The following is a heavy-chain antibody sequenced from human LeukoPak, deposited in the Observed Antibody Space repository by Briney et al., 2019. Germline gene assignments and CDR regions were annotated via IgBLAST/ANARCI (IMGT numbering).Heavy chain of an antibody. CDR1: GFTFSSYE. V-gene: IGHV3-48*03. CDR3: ARDSTSPLDY. Sequence: GGSLRLSCAASGFTFSSYEMNWVRQARGKGLEWVSYISSSGSTIYYADSVKGRFTISRDNAKNSLYPQMNSLRAEDTAVYYCARDSTSPLDYWGPGTLVTVSS. J-gene: IGHJ4*02. CDR2: ISSSGSTI. D-gene: IGHD6-6*01.